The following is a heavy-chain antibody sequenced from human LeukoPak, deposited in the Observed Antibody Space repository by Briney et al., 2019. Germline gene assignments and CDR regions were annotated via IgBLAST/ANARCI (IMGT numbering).Heavy chain of an antibody. V-gene: IGHV3-74*01. CDR3: VRDFRSADY. CDR1: GFTFSTYC. J-gene: IGHJ4*02. Sequence: GGSLRPSCAASGFTFSTYCMHWVRQAPGKGPMWVSRICPDGTVTNYADSVKARFIISRDNARNTVYLQMNSLRVEDTAVYYCVRDFRSADYWGQGTLVTVSS. CDR2: ICPDGTVT.